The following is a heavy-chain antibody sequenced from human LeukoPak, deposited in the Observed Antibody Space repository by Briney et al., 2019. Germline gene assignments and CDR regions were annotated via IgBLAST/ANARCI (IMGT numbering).Heavy chain of an antibody. D-gene: IGHD6-19*01. CDR2: INPSGGST. J-gene: IGHJ4*02. CDR3: ARGIVAGPASYYFDY. V-gene: IGHV1-46*01. Sequence: EASVKVSCKASGYIFTSCHMHCLRQAPGQGLEWMGIINPSGGSTRYAQKFQGRVTMTRDTSTSTVYMELSGLRSEDTAVYHCARGIVAGPASYYFDYWGQGTLVTASS. CDR1: GYIFTSCH.